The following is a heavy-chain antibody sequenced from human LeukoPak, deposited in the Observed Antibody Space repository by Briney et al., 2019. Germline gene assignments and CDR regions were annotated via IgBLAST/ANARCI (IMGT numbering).Heavy chain of an antibody. J-gene: IGHJ5*02. CDR3: ARDFYYDSSGYYSSEGWFDP. CDR2: INTGNGNT. Sequence: ASVNVSCEASGYTFTSYAMHWVRQAPGQRLEWMGWINTGNGNTKYSQKFQGRVTITRDTSASTAYMELSSLRSEDTAVYYCARDFYYDSSGYYSSEGWFDPWGQGTLVTVSS. V-gene: IGHV1-3*04. D-gene: IGHD3-22*01. CDR1: GYTFTSYA.